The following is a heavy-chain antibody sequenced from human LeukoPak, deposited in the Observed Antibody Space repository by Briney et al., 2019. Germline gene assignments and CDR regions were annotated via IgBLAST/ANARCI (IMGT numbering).Heavy chain of an antibody. CDR3: ASSSPKYYDILTGYYNAPFDY. V-gene: IGHV4-59*02. J-gene: IGHJ4*02. Sequence: PGGSLRLSCAASGFTVSSNYMSWVRQAPGKGLEWIGYIYYSGSTNYNPSLKSRVTISVDTSKNQFSLKLSSVTAADTAVYYCASSSPKYYDILTGYYNAPFDYWGQGTLVTVSS. D-gene: IGHD3-9*01. CDR2: IYYSGST. CDR1: GFTVSSNY.